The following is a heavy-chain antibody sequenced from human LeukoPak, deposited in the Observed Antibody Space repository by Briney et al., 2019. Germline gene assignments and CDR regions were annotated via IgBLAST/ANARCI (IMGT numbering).Heavy chain of an antibody. J-gene: IGHJ4*02. V-gene: IGHV1-18*01. D-gene: IGHD3-22*01. Sequence: ASVKVSCKASGYIFISYCINWVRQAPGQGLEWMGWISAYDGNTKYAQNFQGRVTMTTDTSTNTVYMELRSLSSDDTAVYFCARSPTNYFDDSGYNNRHFDYWGQGTQVTVSS. CDR1: GYIFISYC. CDR2: ISAYDGNT. CDR3: ARSPTNYFDDSGYNNRHFDY.